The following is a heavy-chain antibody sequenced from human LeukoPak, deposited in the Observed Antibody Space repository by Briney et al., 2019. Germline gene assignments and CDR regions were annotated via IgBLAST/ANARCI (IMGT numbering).Heavy chain of an antibody. CDR1: GFTFSSYA. V-gene: IGHV3-64D*06. CDR3: VKDPTDLPRRLATPVNYFDY. CDR2: ISSNGGST. Sequence: GGSLRLSCSASGFTFSSYAMHWVRQAPGKGLEYVSAISSNGGSTYYADSVKGRFTISRDNSKNTLYLQMSSLRAEDTAVYYCVKDPTDLPRRLATPVNYFDYWGQGTLVTVSS. D-gene: IGHD3-3*01. J-gene: IGHJ4*02.